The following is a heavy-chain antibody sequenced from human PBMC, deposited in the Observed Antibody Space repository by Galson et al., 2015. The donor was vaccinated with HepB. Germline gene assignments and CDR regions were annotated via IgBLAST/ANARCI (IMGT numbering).Heavy chain of an antibody. J-gene: IGHJ4*02. V-gene: IGHV3-21*01. D-gene: IGHD5-12*01. CDR1: GFPFSDFT. CDR2: ISSSRSYI. Sequence: SLRLSCAVSGFPFSDFTMNWVRQAPGKGLEWISLISSSRSYIYYADSVKGRFTISRDNTKNSLYLLMNNLRAEDTAVYYCARDSLGGFGAHDYWGQGSLVTVSS. CDR3: ARDSLGGFGAHDY.